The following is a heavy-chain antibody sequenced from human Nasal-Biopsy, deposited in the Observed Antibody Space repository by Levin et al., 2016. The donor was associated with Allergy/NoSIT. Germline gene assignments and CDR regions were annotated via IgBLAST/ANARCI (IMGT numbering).Heavy chain of an antibody. D-gene: IGHD3-3*01. CDR1: GFVFSNYA. Sequence: GESLKISCTASGFVFSNYAMHWVRQAPGKGLEWISLISSSSSSIYYTDSVKGRFSISRDNAKTSLYLQLNSLRAEDTGVYYCAREGDFWSGYYGRFDYWGQGILVTVSS. J-gene: IGHJ4*02. V-gene: IGHV3-21*01. CDR3: AREGDFWSGYYGRFDY. CDR2: ISSSSSSI.